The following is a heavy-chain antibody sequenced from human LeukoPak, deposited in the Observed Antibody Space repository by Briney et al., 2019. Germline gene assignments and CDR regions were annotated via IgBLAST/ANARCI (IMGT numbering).Heavy chain of an antibody. V-gene: IGHV4-59*11. CDR3: ASLSSGAAFDV. CDR1: GDSFSSHY. D-gene: IGHD3-22*01. Sequence: PSETLSLTCAVSGDSFSSHYWTWIRQSPGTGLEWIGYISHIGRTNYNPSLKSRVTISIDTSKNQFSLKLRSVTAADTAVYYCASLSSGAAFDVWGQGTVVTVSS. CDR2: ISHIGRT. J-gene: IGHJ3*01.